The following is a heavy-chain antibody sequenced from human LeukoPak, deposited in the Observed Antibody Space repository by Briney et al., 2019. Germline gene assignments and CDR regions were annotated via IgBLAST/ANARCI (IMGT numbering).Heavy chain of an antibody. CDR1: GGSISSSSYY. CDR2: IYYSGST. CDR3: ARASWGSGSLYFDY. V-gene: IGHV4-39*07. Sequence: PSETLSLTCTVSGGSISSSSYYWGWIRQPPGKGLEWIGSIYYSGSTYYNPSLKSRVTISVDTSKNQFSLKLSSVTAAGTAVYYCARASWGSGSLYFDYWGQGTLVTVSS. D-gene: IGHD3-10*01. J-gene: IGHJ4*02.